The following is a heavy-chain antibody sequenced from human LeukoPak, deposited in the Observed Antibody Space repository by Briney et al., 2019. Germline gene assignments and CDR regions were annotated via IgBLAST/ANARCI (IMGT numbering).Heavy chain of an antibody. CDR2: ISAYNGST. CDR3: ARDSHLMITFGGVTDPGFYY. V-gene: IGHV1-18*04. CDR1: GCTFTSYG. Sequence: ASVKVSCKASGCTFTSYGISWVRQAPGQGLEWMGWISAYNGSTNYAQKLQGRVTMTTDTSTSTAYMELRSLRSDDTAVYYCARDSHLMITFGGVTDPGFYYWGQGTLVTVSS. D-gene: IGHD3-16*01. J-gene: IGHJ4*02.